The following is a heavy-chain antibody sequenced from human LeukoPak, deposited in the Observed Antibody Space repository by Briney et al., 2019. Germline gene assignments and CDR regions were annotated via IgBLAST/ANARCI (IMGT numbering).Heavy chain of an antibody. J-gene: IGHJ3*02. CDR3: ARVGTRHCSSTSCSDAFDI. CDR2: IKQDGSER. CDR1: GFTFSSYW. D-gene: IGHD2-2*01. V-gene: IGHV3-7*03. Sequence: PGGSLRLSCAASGFTFSSYWMSWVRQAPGKGLEWVANIKQDGSERYYVDSVKGRFTISRDNAKNSLYLQMNSLRAEDTAVYYCARVGTRHCSSTSCSDAFDIWGQGTMVTVSS.